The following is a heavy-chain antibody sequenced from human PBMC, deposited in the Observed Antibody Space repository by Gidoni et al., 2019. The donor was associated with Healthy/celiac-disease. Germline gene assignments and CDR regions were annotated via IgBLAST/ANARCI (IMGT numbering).Heavy chain of an antibody. D-gene: IGHD3-9*01. CDR3: ARVDDMMNWYFDL. Sequence: EVQLVQSGAEVKKPGESLKISCKGSGYSFTSYWIVWVRQMPGKGLEWMVIIYPGDSDTRYSPSVQGQVNISADKAISTADLQWSSLKASDTAMDYCARVDDMMNWYFDLWGRGTLVTVSS. J-gene: IGHJ2*01. CDR2: IYPGDSDT. V-gene: IGHV5-51*03. CDR1: GYSFTSYW.